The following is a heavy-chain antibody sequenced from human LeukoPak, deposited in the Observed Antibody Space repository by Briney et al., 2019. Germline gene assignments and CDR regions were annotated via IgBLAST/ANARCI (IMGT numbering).Heavy chain of an antibody. CDR2: IIPILGIA. CDR1: GGTFSSYA. CDR3: ARSDGYNYVAYFDY. J-gene: IGHJ4*02. V-gene: IGHV1-69*04. Sequence: GSSVKVSCKASGGTFSSYAISWVRQAPGQGLEWMGRIIPILGIANYAQKFQGRVTITADKSTSTAYMELSSLRSEDTAVYYCARSDGYNYVAYFDYWGQGTLVTVSS. D-gene: IGHD5-24*01.